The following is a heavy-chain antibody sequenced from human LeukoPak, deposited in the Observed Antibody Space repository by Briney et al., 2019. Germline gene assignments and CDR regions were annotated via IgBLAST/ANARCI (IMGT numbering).Heavy chain of an antibody. CDR2: ISPSGDIT. V-gene: IGHV3-23*01. D-gene: IGHD3-16*01. CDR3: AKDDDWGRYKH. CDR1: GFSFSSHG. J-gene: IGHJ1*01. Sequence: GGSLRLSCAGSGFSFSSHGMNWVRQAPGKGLEWVSGISPSGDITYYTDSVRGRFTISRDNFKNALSLQVNSLRAEDTAMYYCAKDDDWGRYKHWGQGTLVTVSS.